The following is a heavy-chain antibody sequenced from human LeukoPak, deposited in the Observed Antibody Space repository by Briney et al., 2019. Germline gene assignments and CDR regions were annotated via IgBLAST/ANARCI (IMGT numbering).Heavy chain of an antibody. CDR1: GGSVSSGSYY. J-gene: IGHJ3*02. V-gene: IGHV4-61*01. Sequence: PSVTLSLTCTVSGGSVSSGSYYWSWIRQPPGKGLEWIGYIYYSGSTNYNPSLKSRVTISVDTSKNQFSLKLSSVTAADTAVYYCARLSRIAAAGYDAFDIWGQGTMVTVSS. CDR3: ARLSRIAAAGYDAFDI. D-gene: IGHD6-13*01. CDR2: IYYSGST.